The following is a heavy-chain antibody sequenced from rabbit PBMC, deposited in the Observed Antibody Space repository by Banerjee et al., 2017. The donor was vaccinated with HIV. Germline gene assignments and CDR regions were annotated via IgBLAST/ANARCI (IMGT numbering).Heavy chain of an antibody. CDR3: ARSDYAGYGHASSFNL. V-gene: IGHV1S45*01. J-gene: IGHJ4*01. D-gene: IGHD6-1*01. CDR2: IDVGSSGST. CDR1: GFSFSSSYY. Sequence: QEQLEESGGDLVKPEGSLTLTCTASGFSFSSSYYMCWVRQAPGKGLEWIACIDVGSSGSTYYASWAKGRFTISKTSSTTVTLQMTSLTAADTATYFCARSDYAGYGHASSFNLWGPGTLVTVS.